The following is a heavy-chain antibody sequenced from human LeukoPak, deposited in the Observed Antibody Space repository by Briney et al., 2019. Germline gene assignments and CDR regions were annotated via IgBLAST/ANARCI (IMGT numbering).Heavy chain of an antibody. J-gene: IGHJ4*02. Sequence: GRSLRLSCAASGFIFSSYWMHWVRQAPGKGLVWVSRINSDGSSTSYADSVKGRFTISRDNAKDTLYLQMNSLRAEDTAVYYCAKDRLLIPDYWGQGTLVTVSS. CDR3: AKDRLLIPDY. CDR2: INSDGSST. V-gene: IGHV3-74*01. CDR1: GFIFSSYW. D-gene: IGHD2/OR15-2a*01.